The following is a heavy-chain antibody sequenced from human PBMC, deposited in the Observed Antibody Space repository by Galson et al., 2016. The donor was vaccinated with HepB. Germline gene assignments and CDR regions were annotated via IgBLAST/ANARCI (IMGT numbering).Heavy chain of an antibody. V-gene: IGHV5-51*01. CDR3: ARHEPYFYDSSGYADY. CDR2: IYPDDSDT. J-gene: IGHJ4*02. Sequence: QSGAEVKKPGESLKISCKGSGYSFSTYWIGWVRQRPGKGLEWMGIIYPDDSDTTYSPSFQGQVTLSADRSISTAYLQWSSLEASDTAMYYCARHEPYFYDSSGYADYWGQGTLVTVSS. D-gene: IGHD3-22*01. CDR1: GYSFSTYW.